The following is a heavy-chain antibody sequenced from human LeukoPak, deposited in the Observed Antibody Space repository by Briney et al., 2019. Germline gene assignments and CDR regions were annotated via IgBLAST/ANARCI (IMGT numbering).Heavy chain of an antibody. V-gene: IGHV3-23*01. D-gene: IGHD6-13*01. CDR2: ISGSGGST. Sequence: GGPLRLSCAASGFTFSSYAMSWVGQVPGKGLEWVSAISGSGGSTYYAASVKGRVTISIDNSKNTRKLQTNSLRAEDTAVYYCAKGGPGIAGFWIGMDGWGQGTTVTVSS. J-gene: IGHJ6*02. CDR3: AKGGPGIAGFWIGMDG. CDR1: GFTFSSYA.